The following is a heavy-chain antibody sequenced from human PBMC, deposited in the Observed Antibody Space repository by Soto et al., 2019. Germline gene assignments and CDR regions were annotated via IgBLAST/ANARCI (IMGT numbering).Heavy chain of an antibody. CDR1: GYTFTSYG. V-gene: IGHV1-18*01. CDR3: ARVSECRTGYIQYYFDY. J-gene: IGHJ4*02. D-gene: IGHD3-9*01. CDR2: ISAYNGNT. Sequence: QVQLVQSGAEVKKPGASVKVSCKASGYTFTSYGISWVRQAPGQGLEWMGWISAYNGNTNYAQKLQGRVTMTTDTATRKAYMELRRLRSDDTAVYYCARVSECRTGYIQYYFDYWGQGTLVTVSS.